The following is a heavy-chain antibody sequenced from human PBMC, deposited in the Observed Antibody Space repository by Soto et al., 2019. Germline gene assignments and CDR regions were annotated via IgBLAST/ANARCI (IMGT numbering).Heavy chain of an antibody. Sequence: QVQLQESGPGLVKPSQTLSLTCTVSGGSISSGGYYWSWIRQHPGKGLEWIGYIYYSGSTYYNPSLKSRVTISVDTSKNQFSLKLSSVTAADTAVYYCARGLGELSFQNNWFDPWGQGTLVTVSS. J-gene: IGHJ5*02. CDR2: IYYSGST. D-gene: IGHD3-16*02. V-gene: IGHV4-31*03. CDR3: ARGLGELSFQNNWFDP. CDR1: GGSISSGGYY.